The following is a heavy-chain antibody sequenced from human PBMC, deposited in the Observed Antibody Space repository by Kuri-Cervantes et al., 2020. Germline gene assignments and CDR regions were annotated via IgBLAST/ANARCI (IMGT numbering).Heavy chain of an antibody. Sequence: LSLTCAASQFTVREHWISWVRPAPGKGLEWVADINQDGSEKVNVDSLKGRFTLSRDNAKNSLYLQLNSLTAEDTGVYYGARLSTAVTGIWGQGTLVTVSS. CDR2: INQDGSEK. J-gene: IGHJ4*02. V-gene: IGHV3-7*01. D-gene: IGHD2-21*02. CDR3: ARLSTAVTGI. CDR1: QFTVREHW.